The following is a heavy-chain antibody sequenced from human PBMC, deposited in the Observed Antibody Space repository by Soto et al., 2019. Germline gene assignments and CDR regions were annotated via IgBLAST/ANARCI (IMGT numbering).Heavy chain of an antibody. D-gene: IGHD5-18*01. CDR2: ISYDGSYQ. V-gene: IGHV3-30*03. CDR3: ATPAEPLDTAMLKGLAH. Sequence: QVQLVESGGGVVQPGTSLRLSCEASGFAFNKFGMHWVRQAPGKGLEWVAFISYDGSYQYYADSVQGRLTITRDNSMNTLNMQLNSLRREDTAVYYCATPAEPLDTAMLKGLAHWGQGTLVTVSS. J-gene: IGHJ4*02. CDR1: GFAFNKFG.